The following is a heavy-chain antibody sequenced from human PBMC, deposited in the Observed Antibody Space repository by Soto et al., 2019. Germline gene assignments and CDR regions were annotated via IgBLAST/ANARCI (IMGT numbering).Heavy chain of an antibody. V-gene: IGHV3-21*01. Sequence: PGGSLRLSCAASGFTFSSYSMNWVRQAPAKGLEWVSSISSSSSYIYYADSLKGRFTISRDNAKISLYLQMYSLRAEVTAVYYCAGDSPRGGATDPLDYWGQGTLVTVSS. J-gene: IGHJ4*02. D-gene: IGHD1-26*01. CDR1: GFTFSSYS. CDR2: ISSSSSYI. CDR3: AGDSPRGGATDPLDY.